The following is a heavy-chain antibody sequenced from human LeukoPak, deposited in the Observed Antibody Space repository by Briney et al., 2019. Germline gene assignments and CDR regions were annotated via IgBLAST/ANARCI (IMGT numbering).Heavy chain of an antibody. J-gene: IGHJ6*04. CDR2: INPSGGST. CDR3: ATEYCSSTSCSRHYYYYGMDV. D-gene: IGHD2-2*01. Sequence: ASVKVSCKASGYTFTSYYMHWVRQAPGQGLEWMGIINPSGGSTSYAQKFQGRVTMTRDTSTSTVYMELSSLRSEDTAVYYCATEYCSSTSCSRHYYYYGMDVWGKGTTVTVSS. V-gene: IGHV1-46*01. CDR1: GYTFTSYY.